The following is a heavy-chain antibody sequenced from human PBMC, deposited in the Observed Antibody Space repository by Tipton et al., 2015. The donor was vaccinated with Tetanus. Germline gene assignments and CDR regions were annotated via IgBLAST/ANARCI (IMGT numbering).Heavy chain of an antibody. CDR2: INPTDYQT. D-gene: IGHD3-9*01. Sequence: QSGPEVKKPGESLKISCKCSGYSFDTYWIAWVRQMPGKGLEWMGVINPTDYQTSYNPSFEGQVTISADRSVNTAYLQWSSLQTSDTAMYFCARRRSAILSGSYHWYFDIWGPGTLITVSS. J-gene: IGHJ2*01. CDR3: ARRRSAILSGSYHWYFDI. CDR1: GYSFDTYW. V-gene: IGHV5-51*01.